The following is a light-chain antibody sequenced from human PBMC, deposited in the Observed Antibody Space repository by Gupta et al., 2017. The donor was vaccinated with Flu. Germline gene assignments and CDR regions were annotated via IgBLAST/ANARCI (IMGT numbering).Light chain of an antibody. CDR2: DVS. Sequence: QSALTQPASVSGSPGQSITISCTGTSSDVGRSDSVSWYQQHPGKAPKLIIYDVSNRPSGVSSRFSGSKSGNTASLTISGLEAEDETDYYCSSYTSTNTFHVFGPGTKVTVL. J-gene: IGLJ1*01. CDR3: SSYTSTNTFHV. V-gene: IGLV2-14*01. CDR1: SSDVGRSDS.